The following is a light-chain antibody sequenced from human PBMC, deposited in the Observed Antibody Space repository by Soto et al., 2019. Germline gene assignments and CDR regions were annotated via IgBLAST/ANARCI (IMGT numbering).Light chain of an antibody. Sequence: EIVMTQSPLSLPVTPGESASITCRASQSLLHSNGYNYLDWYLQKPGHSPQLLMYLGSNRASGVPDRVSGSGSGTDFTLKISRVEAEDVGVYYCMQALQTPYTFGQGTKLEIK. CDR1: QSLLHSNGYNY. CDR3: MQALQTPYT. CDR2: LGS. J-gene: IGKJ2*01. V-gene: IGKV2-28*01.